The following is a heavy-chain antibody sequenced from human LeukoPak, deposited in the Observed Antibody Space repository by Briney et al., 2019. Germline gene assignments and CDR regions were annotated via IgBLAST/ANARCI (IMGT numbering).Heavy chain of an antibody. V-gene: IGHV3-7*04. D-gene: IGHD1-14*01. J-gene: IGHJ4*02. Sequence: GGSLRLSCAASGFTFSSYWMSWVRQAPGKGLEWVANIKQDGSEKYDEDSVKGRFTIARDNAKNSLYLQMNSLRAEDAAVYYCGGGGGNLFDYWGQGTLVTVSS. CDR3: GGGGGNLFDY. CDR2: IKQDGSEK. CDR1: GFTFSSYW.